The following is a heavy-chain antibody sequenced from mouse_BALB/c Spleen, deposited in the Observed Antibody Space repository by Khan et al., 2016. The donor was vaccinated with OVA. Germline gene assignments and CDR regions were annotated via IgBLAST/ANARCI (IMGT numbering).Heavy chain of an antibody. V-gene: IGHV14-3*02. J-gene: IGHJ1*01. CDR1: GFNIKDTY. CDR2: IDPANGNT. CDR3: ARPSYDPRDFEV. Sequence: EVQLQQSGAELVKPGASVKLSCTASGFNIKDTYMHWVKQRPEQGLEWIGRIDPANGNTKYDPKFQGKATITADTSSNTAYLQLSSLTSEDTAVYYCARPSYDPRDFEVWGAGTTVTVSS. D-gene: IGHD2-3*01.